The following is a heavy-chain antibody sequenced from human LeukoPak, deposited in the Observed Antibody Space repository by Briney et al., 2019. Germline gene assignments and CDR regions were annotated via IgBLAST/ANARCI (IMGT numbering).Heavy chain of an antibody. J-gene: IGHJ5*02. V-gene: IGHV1-46*01. CDR1: GYTFTSYY. CDR2: INPSGGST. CDR3: AREATTVNNWFDP. D-gene: IGHD4-11*01. Sequence: ASVKVSSKASGYTFTSYYMHWVRQAPGQGLEWMGIINPSGGSTSYAQKFQGRVTMTRDMSTSTVYMGLSSLRSEDTAVYYCAREATTVNNWFDPWGQGTLVTVSS.